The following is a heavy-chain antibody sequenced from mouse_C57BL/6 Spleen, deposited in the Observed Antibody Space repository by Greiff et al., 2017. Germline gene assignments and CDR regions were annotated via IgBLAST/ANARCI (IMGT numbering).Heavy chain of an antibody. CDR1: GYTFTSYW. J-gene: IGHJ1*03. CDR3: ARHYGYDYWYFDV. Sequence: QVQLQQPGAELVMPGASVKLSCKASGYTFTSYWMHWVKQRPGQGLEWIGEIDPSDSYTNYNQKFKGKSTLTVDKSSSTAYMQLSSLTSEDSAVYYCARHYGYDYWYFDVWGTGTTVTVSS. CDR2: IDPSDSYT. V-gene: IGHV1-69*01. D-gene: IGHD2-2*01.